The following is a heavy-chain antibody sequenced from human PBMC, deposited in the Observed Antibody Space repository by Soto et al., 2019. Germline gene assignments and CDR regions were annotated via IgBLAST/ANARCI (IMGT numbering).Heavy chain of an antibody. V-gene: IGHV1-8*01. D-gene: IGHD3-10*01. CDR3: ARDPHPNYYGSGSYLSPWFDP. J-gene: IGHJ5*02. CDR2: MNPNSGNT. Sequence: GASVKVSCKASGYTFTSYDINWVRQATGQGLEWMGWMNPNSGNTGYAQKFQGRVTMTRNTSISTAYMELSSLRSEDTAVYYCARDPHPNYYGSGSYLSPWFDPWGQGTLVTV. CDR1: GYTFTSYD.